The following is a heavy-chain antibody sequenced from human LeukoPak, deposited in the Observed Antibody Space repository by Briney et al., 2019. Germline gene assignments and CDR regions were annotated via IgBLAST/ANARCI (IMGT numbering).Heavy chain of an antibody. CDR2: INSDGSST. D-gene: IGHD5-24*01. V-gene: IGHV3-74*01. J-gene: IGHJ4*02. CDR3: ARESLGDGYNLDY. CDR1: GFTFSCYW. Sequence: PGGSLRLSCAASGFTFSCYWMHWVRQAPGKGLVWVSRINSDGSSTSYADSVKGRFTISRDNAKNTLYLQMNSLRAEDTAVYYCARESLGDGYNLDYWGQGTLVTVSS.